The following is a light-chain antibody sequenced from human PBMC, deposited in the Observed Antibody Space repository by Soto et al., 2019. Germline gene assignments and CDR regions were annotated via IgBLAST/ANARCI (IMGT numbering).Light chain of an antibody. CDR3: SSYTSGSTRV. V-gene: IGLV2-14*01. CDR1: SSDVGGYNY. CDR2: EVS. Sequence: QSALTQPASVSGPPGQSITISCTGTSSDVGGYNYVSWYQQHPGKAPKLMIYEVSNRPSGVSNRFSGSKSGNTASLTISGLQAQDEADYYCSSYTSGSTRVFGGGTKLTVL. J-gene: IGLJ3*02.